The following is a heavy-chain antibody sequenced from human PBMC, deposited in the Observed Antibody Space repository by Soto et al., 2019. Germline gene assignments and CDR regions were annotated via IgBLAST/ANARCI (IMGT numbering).Heavy chain of an antibody. J-gene: IGHJ5*02. CDR1: GYTFTSYD. V-gene: IGHV1-8*01. CDR2: MNPNSSNT. CDR3: ARGNFQGIAALSHNWFDP. D-gene: IGHD6-25*01. Sequence: ASVKVSCKASGYTFTSYDINWVRQATGQGLEWMGWMNPNSSNTGYAQKFQGRVTMTRNTSISTAYMELSSLRSEDTAVYYCARGNFQGIAALSHNWFDPWGQGTLVTVSS.